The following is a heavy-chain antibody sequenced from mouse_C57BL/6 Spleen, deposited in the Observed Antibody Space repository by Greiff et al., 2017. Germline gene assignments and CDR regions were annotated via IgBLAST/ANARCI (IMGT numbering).Heavy chain of an antibody. J-gene: IGHJ3*01. D-gene: IGHD4-1*01. Sequence: EVKLMESGPGHVKPSQSLSLTCSVTGYSITSGYYWNWIRQFPGNKLEWMGYISYDGSNNYNPSLKNRISITRDTSKNQFFLKLNSVTTEDTATYYCARVDWDGAYWGQGTLVTVSA. V-gene: IGHV3-6*01. CDR2: ISYDGSN. CDR3: ARVDWDGAY. CDR1: GYSITSGYY.